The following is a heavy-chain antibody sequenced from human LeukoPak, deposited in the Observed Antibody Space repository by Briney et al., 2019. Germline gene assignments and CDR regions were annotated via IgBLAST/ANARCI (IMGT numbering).Heavy chain of an antibody. D-gene: IGHD1-7*01. J-gene: IGHJ6*03. V-gene: IGHV3-11*01. Sequence: GGSLRLSRAASGFTFSDYYMSWLRQPPGKGLEWVSYIRRSGSTIYYADSVKGRFTISRDNAKNSLYLQMNSLRAEDTAVYYCASKLGITGTTGYYYYYMDVWGKGTTVTVSS. CDR1: GFTFSDYY. CDR2: IRRSGSTI. CDR3: ASKLGITGTTGYYYYYMDV.